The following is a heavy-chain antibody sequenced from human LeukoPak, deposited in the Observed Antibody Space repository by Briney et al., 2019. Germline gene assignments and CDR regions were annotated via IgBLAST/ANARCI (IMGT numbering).Heavy chain of an antibody. CDR1: GFTVSSSY. CDR3: AREVVSIPSYFDS. V-gene: IGHV3-53*01. Sequence: EGSLRLSCAASGFTVSSSYMYWVRQAPGKGLEWVSFFYRGDSTYYAESVRGRFTISRDNSKNTLYLLMNSLIPEDTAVYYCAREVVSIPSYFDSWGQGTLVTVSS. J-gene: IGHJ4*02. CDR2: FYRGDST. D-gene: IGHD2-15*01.